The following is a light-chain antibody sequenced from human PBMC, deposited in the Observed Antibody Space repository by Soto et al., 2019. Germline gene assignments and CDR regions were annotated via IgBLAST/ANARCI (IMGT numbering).Light chain of an antibody. CDR3: SSCATGSILG. V-gene: IGLV2-14*01. CDR1: SSDVGGYNY. Sequence: QSALTQPASVSGSPGQSITISCTGTSSDVGGYNYVSWYQHHPGKAPKLLIYEINKRPSGVSNRFSGSKSGNTASLTISGLQAEDEADYYCSSCATGSILGFGGGTKVTVL. CDR2: EIN. J-gene: IGLJ3*02.